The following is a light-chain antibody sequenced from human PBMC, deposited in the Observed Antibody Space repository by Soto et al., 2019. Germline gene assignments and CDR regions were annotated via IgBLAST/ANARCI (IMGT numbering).Light chain of an antibody. CDR1: QSVSSN. V-gene: IGKV3-15*01. CDR3: QQYHNWPPGT. Sequence: EIVMTQSPATLSVSPGERATLSCRASQSVSSNLAWYQQKPGQTPRLLIYGASTRATGIPSRFSGSGSGTEFTLTISSLQSGDFVVYYCQQYHNWPPGTFGQGTKVEIK. J-gene: IGKJ1*01. CDR2: GAS.